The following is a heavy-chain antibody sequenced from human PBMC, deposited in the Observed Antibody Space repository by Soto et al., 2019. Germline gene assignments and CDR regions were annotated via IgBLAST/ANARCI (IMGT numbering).Heavy chain of an antibody. CDR3: AREFGASDY. V-gene: IGHV3-53*01. D-gene: IGHD3-10*01. Sequence: GGSLRLSCAASWFTVSSNYMSWVRQAPGKGLEWVSVIYSGGSTYYADSVKGRFTISRDNSKNTLYLQMNSLRAEDTAVYYCAREFGASDYWGQGTLVTVSS. J-gene: IGHJ4*02. CDR2: IYSGGST. CDR1: WFTVSSNY.